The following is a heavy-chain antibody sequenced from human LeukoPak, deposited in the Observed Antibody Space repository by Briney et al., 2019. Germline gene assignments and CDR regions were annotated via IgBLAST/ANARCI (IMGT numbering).Heavy chain of an antibody. D-gene: IGHD2-8*01. V-gene: IGHV1-18*01. J-gene: IGHJ5*02. CDR1: GYTFASYG. Sequence: ASVKVSCKASGYTFASYGVSWVRQVPGQGPEWMAWISVYSGNTKYAQKFRDRVTLTADTSTSTVYMELRSLRSDDTAVYYCARDGWSLGPWGQGTLVTVSS. CDR2: ISVYSGNT. CDR3: ARDGWSLGP.